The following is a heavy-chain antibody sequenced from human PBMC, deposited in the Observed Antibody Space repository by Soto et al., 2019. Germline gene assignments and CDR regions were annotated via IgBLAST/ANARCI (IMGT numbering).Heavy chain of an antibody. CDR3: ARETPYYYDSSGYYARGDAFDI. CDR2: IYHSGST. Sequence: SAILSLTCAVSDYSISSGYYWGWIRQPPGKGLEWIGIIYHSGSTYYNPSLKSRVTISVDTSTNQFSLKLSSVTAADTAVYYCARETPYYYDSSGYYARGDAFDIWGQGTMVT. J-gene: IGHJ3*02. V-gene: IGHV4-38-2*02. D-gene: IGHD3-22*01. CDR1: DYSISSGYY.